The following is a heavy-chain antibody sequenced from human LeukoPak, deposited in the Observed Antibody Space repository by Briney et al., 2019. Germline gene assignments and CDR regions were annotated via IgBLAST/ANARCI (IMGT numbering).Heavy chain of an antibody. J-gene: IGHJ4*02. CDR1: GFTFSIYG. V-gene: IGHV3-33*06. D-gene: IGHD5-18*01. Sequence: GGSLRLSCTASGFTFSIYGMHWVRQAPGKGLEWVAVIWYDGTNKYYADSVKGRFTISRDNSKNTLYLQMNSLRAEDTAVYYCAKEGDSYGYNYWGQGTLVTGSS. CDR3: AKEGDSYGYNY. CDR2: IWYDGTNK.